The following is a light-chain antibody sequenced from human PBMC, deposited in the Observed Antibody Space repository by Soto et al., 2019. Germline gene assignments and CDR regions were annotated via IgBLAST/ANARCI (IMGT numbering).Light chain of an antibody. CDR2: RNR. J-gene: IGLJ7*01. CDR1: SSNIGINY. Sequence: QSVLTQPPSASGNPGQTVTISCSGSSSNIGINYVYWYQQLPGTAPKLLIYRNRQRPSGIPDRFSGSKSGTSASLAISGLRSEDEADYYCAAWDDSLGSHAVFGGGTQLTVL. CDR3: AAWDDSLGSHAV. V-gene: IGLV1-47*01.